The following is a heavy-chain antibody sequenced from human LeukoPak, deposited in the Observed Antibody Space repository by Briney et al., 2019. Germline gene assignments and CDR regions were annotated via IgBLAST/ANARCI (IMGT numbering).Heavy chain of an antibody. J-gene: IGHJ4*02. CDR3: ERGAGWYEY. CDR2: IHYSGST. D-gene: IGHD6-19*01. V-gene: IGHV4-59*01. Sequence: SETLSLTCTVSGGSINNYYWSWLRQPPGKGLEWIGYIHYSGSTNYNFSLKSRVTISVDTSKSQFSLKLSSVTAADTAVYYCERGAGWYEYWGQGTLVTVSS. CDR1: GGSINNYY.